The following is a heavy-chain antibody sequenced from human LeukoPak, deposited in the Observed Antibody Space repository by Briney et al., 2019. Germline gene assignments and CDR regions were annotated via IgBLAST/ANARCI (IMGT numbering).Heavy chain of an antibody. J-gene: IGHJ4*02. CDR2: IWYDGTYK. D-gene: IGHD3-22*01. CDR1: GFTFGNYA. CDR3: QAHYYDSSGYYGGY. V-gene: IGHV3-30*02. Sequence: GGSLRLSCAASGFTFGNYAMHWVRQAPGKGLEWVAIIWYDGTYKYYADSVKGRFTISRDNAKNSLYLQMNSLRAEDTALYYCQAHYYDSSGYYGGYWGQGTLVTVSS.